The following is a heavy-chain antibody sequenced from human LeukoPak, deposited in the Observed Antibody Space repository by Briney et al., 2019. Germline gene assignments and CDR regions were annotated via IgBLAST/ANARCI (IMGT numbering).Heavy chain of an antibody. Sequence: ASVKVSCKASGYTFTSNAMHWVRQAPGQRLEWMGWINAGNGNTKYSQKFQGRVTITRDTSASTAYMELSSLRSEDTAVYYCARHSSTSLEYFQHWGQGTLVTVSS. J-gene: IGHJ1*01. CDR1: GYTFTSNA. V-gene: IGHV1-3*01. D-gene: IGHD2-2*01. CDR2: INAGNGNT. CDR3: ARHSSTSLEYFQH.